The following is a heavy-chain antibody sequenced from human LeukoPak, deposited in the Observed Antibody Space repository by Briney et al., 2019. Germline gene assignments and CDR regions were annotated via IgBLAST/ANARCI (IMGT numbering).Heavy chain of an antibody. D-gene: IGHD1-14*01. CDR1: GGSINNYY. CDR2: IYYTGST. J-gene: IGHJ3*02. V-gene: IGHV4-59*08. CDR3: AKGKINHDGAVEI. Sequence: PSETLSLTCTVSGGSINNYYWSWVRQPPGAGLEWLAYIYYTGSTNYNPSLKTRLTISVDTSKNQFSLRLNSVTAADTAVYYCAKGKINHDGAVEIWGQGTTVTVSS.